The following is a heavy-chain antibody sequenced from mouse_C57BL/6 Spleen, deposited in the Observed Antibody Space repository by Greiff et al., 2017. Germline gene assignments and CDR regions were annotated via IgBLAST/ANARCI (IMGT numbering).Heavy chain of an antibody. V-gene: IGHV5-15*01. CDR3: ARHAGTNYFDD. Sequence: DVMLVESGGGLVQPGGSLKLSCAASGFTFSDYGMAWVRQAPRKGPEWVAFISTLAYSIYYADTVTGRFTFSRANAKNTLYLALSSLRSEDTAMYYCARHAGTNYFDDWGQGTTLTVSS. D-gene: IGHD4-1*01. J-gene: IGHJ2*01. CDR1: GFTFSDYG. CDR2: ISTLAYSI.